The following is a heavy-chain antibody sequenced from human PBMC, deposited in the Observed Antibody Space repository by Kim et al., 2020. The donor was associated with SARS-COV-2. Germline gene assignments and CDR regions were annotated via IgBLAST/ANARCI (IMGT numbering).Heavy chain of an antibody. CDR3: GRSNSGVAVGKVDS. J-gene: IGHJ4*02. V-gene: IGHV3-7*03. D-gene: IGHD6-13*01. CDR1: GFTFSSHW. Sequence: GGSLRLSCAASGFTFSSHWMSWVRQAPGKGLEWVANINQDEGEKYYVDSVEGRFTISRDNAKNSLYLQMTNLRAEDTAVYYCGRSNSGVAVGKVDSWGQGILVTVSS. CDR2: INQDEGEK.